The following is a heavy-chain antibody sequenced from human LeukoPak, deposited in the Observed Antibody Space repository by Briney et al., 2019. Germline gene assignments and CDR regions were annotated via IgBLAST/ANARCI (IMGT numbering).Heavy chain of an antibody. CDR2: IYHSGST. CDR3: ARQSGYDQLFDY. CDR1: GYSISSGYY. Sequence: PSETLSLTCAVSGYSISSGYYWGWIRQPPGKGLEWIGSIYHSGSTYYNPSLKSRVTISVDTSKNQFSLKLSSVTAADTAVYYCARQSGYDQLFDYWGQGTLVTVSS. J-gene: IGHJ4*02. D-gene: IGHD5-12*01. V-gene: IGHV4-38-2*01.